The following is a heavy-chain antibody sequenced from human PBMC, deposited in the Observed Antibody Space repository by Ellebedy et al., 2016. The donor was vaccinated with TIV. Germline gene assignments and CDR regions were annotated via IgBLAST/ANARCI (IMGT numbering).Heavy chain of an antibody. CDR1: GFTFSSYS. Sequence: PGGSLRLSCAASGFTFSSYSMNWVRQAPGKGLEWVSSISSSSSYIYYADSVKGRFTISRDNAKNSLYLQMNSLRAEDTAVYYCVSGELSSPFDYWGQGTLVTVSS. CDR2: ISSSSSYI. J-gene: IGHJ4*02. V-gene: IGHV3-21*01. CDR3: VSGELSSPFDY. D-gene: IGHD3-16*02.